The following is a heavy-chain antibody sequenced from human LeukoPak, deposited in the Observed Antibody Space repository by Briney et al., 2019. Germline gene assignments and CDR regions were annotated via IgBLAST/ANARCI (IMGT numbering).Heavy chain of an antibody. V-gene: IGHV3-15*01. CDR2: IKSKIDGGLK. CDR1: GLTLSDAW. CDR3: ATGRSGYFDS. J-gene: IGHJ4*02. Sequence: GSLRLSCAASGLTLSDAWLTWVRQAPGKGLEWVARIKSKIDGGLKDYAAPVKGTFTISRDDSENTVYLLINSLKIEDTAMYYCATGRSGYFDSWGQGTLVTVSS.